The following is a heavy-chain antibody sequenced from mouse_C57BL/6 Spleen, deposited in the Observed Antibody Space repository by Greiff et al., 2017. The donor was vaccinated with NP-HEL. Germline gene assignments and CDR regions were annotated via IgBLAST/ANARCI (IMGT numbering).Heavy chain of an antibody. V-gene: IGHV1-5*01. D-gene: IGHD2-4*01. CDR3: TRGGYYDYDHYYAMDY. CDR1: GYTFTSYW. Sequence: EVKLQESGTVLARPGASVKMSCKTSGYTFTSYWMHWVKQRPGQGLEWIGAIYPGNSDTSYNQKFKGKAKLTAVTSASTAYMELSSLTNEDSAVYYCTRGGYYDYDHYYAMDYWGQGTSVTVSS. J-gene: IGHJ4*01. CDR2: IYPGNSDT.